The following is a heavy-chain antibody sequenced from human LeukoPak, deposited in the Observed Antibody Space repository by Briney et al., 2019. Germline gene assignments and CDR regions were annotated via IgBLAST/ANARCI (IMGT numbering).Heavy chain of an antibody. CDR3: ASGLGYCSSTSCRMFDY. Sequence: GESLKISCKGSGYSFTSYWTSWVRQMPGKGLEWMGRIDPSDSYTNYSPSFQGHVTISADKSISTAYLQWSSLKASDTAMYYCASGLGYCSSTSCRMFDYWGQGTLVTVSS. J-gene: IGHJ4*02. CDR2: IDPSDSYT. D-gene: IGHD2-2*01. V-gene: IGHV5-10-1*01. CDR1: GYSFTSYW.